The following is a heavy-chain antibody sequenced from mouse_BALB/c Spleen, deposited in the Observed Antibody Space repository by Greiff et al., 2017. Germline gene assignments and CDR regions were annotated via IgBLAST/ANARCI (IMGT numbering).Heavy chain of an antibody. CDR1: GYSITSDYA. J-gene: IGHJ4*01. CDR2: ISYSGST. Sequence: EVQRVESGPGLVKPSQSLSLTCTVTGYSITSDYAWNWIRQFPGNKLEWMGYISYSGSTSYNPSLKSRISITRDTSKNQFFLQLNSVTTEDTATYYCARGGAMDYWGQGTSVTVSS. CDR3: ARGGAMDY. V-gene: IGHV3-2*02.